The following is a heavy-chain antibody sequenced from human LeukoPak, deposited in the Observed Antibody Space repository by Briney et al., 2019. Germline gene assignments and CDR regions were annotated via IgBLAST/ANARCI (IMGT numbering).Heavy chain of an antibody. J-gene: IGHJ4*02. V-gene: IGHV3-30*18. Sequence: GGSLRLSCAASGFTFSSYAKHGVRQAPARGRRGWIVKSYDGINQYYAASVKGRFTISRDNSQNTLFLQMNSLRVEDTAVYYCAKGYCSSTSCLKTDWGQGTLVTVSS. CDR2: KSYDGINQ. D-gene: IGHD2-2*01. CDR3: AKGYCSSTSCLKTD. CDR1: GFTFSSYA.